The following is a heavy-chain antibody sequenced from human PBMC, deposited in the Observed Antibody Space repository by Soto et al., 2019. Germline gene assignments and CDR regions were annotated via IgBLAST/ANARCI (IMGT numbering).Heavy chain of an antibody. CDR3: AKGDPAMAASYYYGMDV. J-gene: IGHJ6*04. V-gene: IGHV3-23*01. D-gene: IGHD5-18*01. CDR2: ISGSGGST. CDR1: GFTFSSYA. Sequence: EVQLLESGGGLVQPGGSLRLSCAASGFTFSSYAMSWVRQAPGKGLEWVSAISGSGGSTYYADSVKGRFTISRDNSKNALYLHLNSLRAEDTAVYYCAKGDPAMAASYYYGMDVWGKGTTVTVSS.